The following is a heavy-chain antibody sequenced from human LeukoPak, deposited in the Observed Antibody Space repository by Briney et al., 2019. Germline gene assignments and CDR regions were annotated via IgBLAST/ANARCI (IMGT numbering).Heavy chain of an antibody. Sequence: GGSLRLSCAASGFTFSSYAMHWVRQAPGKGVEWVAVISYDGSNKYYADSVKGRFTISRDNSKNTLYLQMNSLRAEDTAFYYCARNMYSSSWYRDYWGQGTLVTVSS. CDR3: ARNMYSSSWYRDY. D-gene: IGHD6-13*01. V-gene: IGHV3-30-3*01. CDR2: ISYDGSNK. J-gene: IGHJ4*02. CDR1: GFTFSSYA.